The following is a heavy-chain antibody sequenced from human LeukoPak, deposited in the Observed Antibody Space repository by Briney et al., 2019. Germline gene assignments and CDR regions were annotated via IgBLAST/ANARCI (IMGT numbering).Heavy chain of an antibody. CDR2: INHSGST. V-gene: IGHV4-34*01. D-gene: IGHD6-13*01. Sequence: SETLSLTCAVYGGSFSGYYWSWIRQPPGKGLEWIGEINHSGSTNYNPSLKSRVTISVDTSKNQFSLKLSSVTAADTAVYYCARGHGSSSWYRGNNWFDPWGQGTLVTVSS. CDR1: GGSFSGYY. CDR3: ARGHGSSSWYRGNNWFDP. J-gene: IGHJ5*02.